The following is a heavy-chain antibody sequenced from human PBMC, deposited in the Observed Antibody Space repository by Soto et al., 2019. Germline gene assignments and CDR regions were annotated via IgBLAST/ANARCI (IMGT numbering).Heavy chain of an antibody. J-gene: IGHJ4*02. CDR1: GYTLTELC. CDR3: ARDAAVGLFDY. D-gene: IGHD1-26*01. V-gene: IGHV1-18*01. Sequence: VSVKVACKVSGYTLTELCMLCVRLAPGKGLEWMGWICAYNGNTNYAQKLQGRVTMAADTSTSTAYMELRSLRSYDTAVYYCARDAAVGLFDYWGQGTLVTVSS. CDR2: ICAYNGNT.